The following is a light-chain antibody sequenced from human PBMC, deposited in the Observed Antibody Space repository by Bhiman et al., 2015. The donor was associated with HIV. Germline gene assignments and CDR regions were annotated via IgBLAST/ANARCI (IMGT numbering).Light chain of an antibody. Sequence: QSVLTQPPSVSGAPGQRVTISCTGSSSNIGAGYDVHWYQQLPGTAPKLLIYGDNNRPSGVPDRFSASTSGTSATLGITGLQTGDEADYYCGTWDASLSSWVFGGGTKLTVL. J-gene: IGLJ3*02. CDR3: GTWDASLSSWV. V-gene: IGLV1-50*01. CDR2: GDN. CDR1: SSNIGAGYD.